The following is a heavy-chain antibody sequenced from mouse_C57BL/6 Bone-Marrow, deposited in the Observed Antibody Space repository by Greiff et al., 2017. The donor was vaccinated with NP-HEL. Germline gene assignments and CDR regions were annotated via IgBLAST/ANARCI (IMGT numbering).Heavy chain of an antibody. J-gene: IGHJ3*01. V-gene: IGHV2-9-1*01. CDR2: IWTGGGT. Sequence: VQLVESGPGLVAPSQCLSITCTVSGFSLTSYAISWVRQPPGKGLEWLGVIWTGGGTNYNSALKSRLSISKDNSKSQVFLKMNSLQTDDTARYYCARNYYGSSSAWFAYWGQGTLVTVSA. D-gene: IGHD1-1*01. CDR1: GFSLTSYA. CDR3: ARNYYGSSSAWFAY.